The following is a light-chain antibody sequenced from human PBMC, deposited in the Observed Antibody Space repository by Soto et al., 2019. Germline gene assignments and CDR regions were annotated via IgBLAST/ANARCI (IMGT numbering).Light chain of an antibody. V-gene: IGKV4-1*01. Sequence: DIVMTQSPDSLAVSLGERATINCKSSQSVLYSSNNKNYLAWYQQKPGQPPKLLIYWASTRESGVPDRFSGRGSGTDFTLTISSLQAEDVAVYYCQQYYSTPRTFGGGNKVEIK. J-gene: IGKJ4*01. CDR1: QSVLYSSNNKNY. CDR2: WAS. CDR3: QQYYSTPRT.